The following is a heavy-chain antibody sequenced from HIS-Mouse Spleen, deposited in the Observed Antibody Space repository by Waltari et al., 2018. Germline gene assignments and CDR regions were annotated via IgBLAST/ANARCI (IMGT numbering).Heavy chain of an antibody. Sequence: QVTLRESGPALVKPTQTLTLTCTFSGFSLSTSGMCVSWIRQPPWKALEWLARIDWDDDQDYSTSLQTRLTISRDTSKNQVVLTMTNMDPLDTATYYCARIAEGYTSGWYAFDYWGQGTLVTVSS. CDR2: IDWDDDQ. CDR1: GFSLSTSGMC. V-gene: IGHV2-70*15. J-gene: IGHJ4*02. CDR3: ARIAEGYTSGWYAFDY. D-gene: IGHD6-19*01.